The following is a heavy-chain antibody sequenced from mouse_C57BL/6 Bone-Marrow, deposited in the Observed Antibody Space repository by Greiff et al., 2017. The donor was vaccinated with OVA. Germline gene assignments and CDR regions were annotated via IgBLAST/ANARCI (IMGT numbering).Heavy chain of an antibody. D-gene: IGHD1-1*01. V-gene: IGHV1-39*01. CDR3: TVYYGSSHTYLDG. J-gene: IGHJ1*03. Sequence: EVQLHQSGPELVKPGASVKISCKASGYSFTDYNMNWVKQSNGKSLEWIGVINPNYGTTSYNQKFKGKATLTVDQSSSTAYMQLNSLTSEDSAVYYCTVYYGSSHTYLDGWGTGNTVTVTS. CDR1: GYSFTDYN. CDR2: INPNYGTT.